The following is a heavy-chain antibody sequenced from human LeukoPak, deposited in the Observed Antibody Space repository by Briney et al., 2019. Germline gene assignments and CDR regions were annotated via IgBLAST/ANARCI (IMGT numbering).Heavy chain of an antibody. CDR1: GFTFSSYS. Sequence: GGSLRLSCAASGFTFSSYSMDWVRQAPGKGLEWVSSISSSSSYIYYADSVKGRFTISRDNAKNSLYLQMNSLRAEDTAVYYCARGFESGRGYWGQGTLVTVSS. D-gene: IGHD3-10*01. J-gene: IGHJ4*02. V-gene: IGHV3-21*01. CDR2: ISSSSSYI. CDR3: ARGFESGRGY.